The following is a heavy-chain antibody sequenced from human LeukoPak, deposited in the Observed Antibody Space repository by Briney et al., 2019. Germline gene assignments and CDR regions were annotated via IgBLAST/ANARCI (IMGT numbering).Heavy chain of an antibody. V-gene: IGHV3-23*01. CDR2: ISGSGGST. D-gene: IGHD3-16*01. CDR3: AREGGVTPY. J-gene: IGHJ4*02. CDR1: GLTFSSYA. Sequence: GGSLRLSCAASGLTFSSYAMSWVRQVPGKGLEWVSAISGSGGSTYYADSVKGRFTISRDNAKNSLYLQMNSLRAEDTAVYYCAREGGVTPYWGQGTLVTVSS.